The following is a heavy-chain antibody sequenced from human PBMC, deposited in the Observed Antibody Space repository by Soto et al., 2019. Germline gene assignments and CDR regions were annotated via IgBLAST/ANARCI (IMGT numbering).Heavy chain of an antibody. J-gene: IGHJ4*02. D-gene: IGHD3-22*01. CDR1: GGSISSYY. CDR2: IYYSGST. V-gene: IGHV4-59*01. CDR3: ARQMGDYDSSGYYWVFDY. Sequence: SETLSLTCTVSGGSISSYYWSWIRQPPGKGLEWIGYIYYSGSTNYNPSLKSRVTISVDTSKNQFSLKLSSVTAADTAVYYCARQMGDYDSSGYYWVFDYWGQGTLVTVSS.